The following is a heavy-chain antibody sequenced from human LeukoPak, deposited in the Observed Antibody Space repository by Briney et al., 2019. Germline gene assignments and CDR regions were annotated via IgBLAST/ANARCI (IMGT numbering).Heavy chain of an antibody. D-gene: IGHD6-6*01. Sequence: GASVKVSCKASGYTFSSYGVNWVRQAPGQGLEWMGWISAYNGNTKYAQKFQGRVLMTTDTSTSTAYMEVRSLRSDDTAIYYCARDRIGVRPGWFDPWGQGTLVTVSS. CDR1: GYTFSSYG. CDR2: ISAYNGNT. CDR3: ARDRIGVRPGWFDP. V-gene: IGHV1-18*01. J-gene: IGHJ5*02.